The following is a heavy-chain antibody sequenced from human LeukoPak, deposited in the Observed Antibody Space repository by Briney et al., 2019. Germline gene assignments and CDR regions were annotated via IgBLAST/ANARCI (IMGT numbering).Heavy chain of an antibody. CDR1: GFTFSSYA. V-gene: IGHV3-30*04. J-gene: IGHJ3*02. CDR2: ISYDGSNK. Sequence: GGSLRLSCAASGFTFSSYAMHWVRQAPGKGLEWVAVISYDGSNKHYADSVKGRFTISRDNSKNTLYLQMNSLRAEDTAVYYCARDLIYDGSGYPLDAFDIWGQGTMVTVSS. CDR3: ARDLIYDGSGYPLDAFDI. D-gene: IGHD3-22*01.